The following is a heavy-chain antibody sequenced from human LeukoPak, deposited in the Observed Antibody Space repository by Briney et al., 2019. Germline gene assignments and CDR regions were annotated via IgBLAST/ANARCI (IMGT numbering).Heavy chain of an antibody. V-gene: IGHV3-23*01. CDR3: AKGSLFGVVIIGYFDY. CDR1: GLTFSSYA. CDR2: ISGSGGST. Sequence: GGSLRLSCAAAGLTFSSYAMSWVRQAPGKGLEWVSAISGSGGSTYYADSVKGRFTISRDNSKNTLCLQMNSLRAEDTAVYYCAKGSLFGVVIIGYFDYWGQGTLVTVSS. J-gene: IGHJ4*02. D-gene: IGHD3-3*01.